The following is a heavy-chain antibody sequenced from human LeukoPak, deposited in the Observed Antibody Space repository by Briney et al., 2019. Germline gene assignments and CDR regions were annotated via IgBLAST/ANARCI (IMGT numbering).Heavy chain of an antibody. Sequence: GGSLRLSCAASGFTFSSYSMNWVRQAPGKGLEWVSYISSSSSTIYYADSVKGRFTISRDNSKNTLYLQMNSLRAEDTAVYYCAKLSPPAYCSGGSCYPWDAFDIWGQGTMVTVSS. D-gene: IGHD2-15*01. CDR1: GFTFSSYS. J-gene: IGHJ3*02. CDR2: ISSSSSTI. V-gene: IGHV3-48*01. CDR3: AKLSPPAYCSGGSCYPWDAFDI.